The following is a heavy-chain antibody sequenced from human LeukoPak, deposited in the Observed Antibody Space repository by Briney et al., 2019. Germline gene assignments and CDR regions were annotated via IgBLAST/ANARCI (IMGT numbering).Heavy chain of an antibody. D-gene: IGHD4/OR15-4a*01. V-gene: IGHV3-23*01. CDR2: VSDSGSSA. CDR1: GFTFRNYG. CDR3: AKDHARILWSYY. J-gene: IGHJ4*02. Sequence: GGSLRLSCAASGFTFRNYGMSWVRQAPGKGLEWVSVVSDSGSSAYYTDSVKGRFAISRDNSKNTLYLQMNSLRDEDTAVYYCAKDHARILWSYYWGQGTLVTVSS.